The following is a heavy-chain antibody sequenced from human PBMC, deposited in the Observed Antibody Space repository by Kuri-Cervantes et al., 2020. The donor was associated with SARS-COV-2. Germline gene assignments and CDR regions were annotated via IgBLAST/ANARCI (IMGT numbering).Heavy chain of an antibody. CDR1: GSAFSDYS. J-gene: IGHJ5*02. CDR3: ACPQGQGS. V-gene: IGHV3-21*01. CDR2: ISGHSRYI. Sequence: GESLKISCAASGSAFSDYSMLWFRQAPGKGLEWVSSISGHSRYIYYRDSVKGRFTISRDNARKSLFLQMNSLRVEDTGIYYCACPQGQGSWGPGTRVTVSS.